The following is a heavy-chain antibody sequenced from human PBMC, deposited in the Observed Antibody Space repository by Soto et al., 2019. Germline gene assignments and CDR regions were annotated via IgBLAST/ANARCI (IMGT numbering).Heavy chain of an antibody. J-gene: IGHJ5*02. D-gene: IGHD4-17*01. Sequence: KPSETLSLTCAVSGGSISSGGYSWSWIRQPPGKGLEWIGYIYHSGSTYYNPSLKSRVTISVDRSKNQFSLKLSSVTAADTAVYYCARAMTTVTTNWFAPWGQGTLVTVSS. CDR3: ARAMTTVTTNWFAP. V-gene: IGHV4-30-2*01. CDR2: IYHSGST. CDR1: GGSISSGGYS.